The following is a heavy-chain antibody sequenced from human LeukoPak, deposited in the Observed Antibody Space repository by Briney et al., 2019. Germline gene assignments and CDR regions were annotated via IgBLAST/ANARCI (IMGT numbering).Heavy chain of an antibody. CDR3: AKNWNYLPDWFDP. V-gene: IGHV3-23*01. D-gene: IGHD1-7*01. CDR2: ISGSGGST. Sequence: PGGSLRLSCAASGFTFSSYAMSWVRQAPGKGLEWVSAISGSGGSTYFADSVKGRFTISRDNSNNTLYLQMNSLRAEDTAVYYCAKNWNYLPDWFDPWGQGTLVTVSS. CDR1: GFTFSSYA. J-gene: IGHJ5*02.